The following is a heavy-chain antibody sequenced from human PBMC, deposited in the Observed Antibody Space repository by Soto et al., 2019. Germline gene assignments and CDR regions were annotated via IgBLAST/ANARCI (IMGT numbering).Heavy chain of an antibody. Sequence: QVQLVQSGAEVKKPGASVKVSCKASGGTFSSYAISWVRQAPGQGLEWMGGIIPIFGTANYAQKFQGRVTITADESTSTAYMELSSLRSEDTAVYYCARSVTMIVVVPYGWFDPWGQGTLVTVSS. D-gene: IGHD3-22*01. CDR2: IIPIFGTA. CDR3: ARSVTMIVVVPYGWFDP. V-gene: IGHV1-69*01. J-gene: IGHJ5*02. CDR1: GGTFSSYA.